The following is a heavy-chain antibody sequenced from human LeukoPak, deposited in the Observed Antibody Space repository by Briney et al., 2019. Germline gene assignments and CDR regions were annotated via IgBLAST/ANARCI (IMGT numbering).Heavy chain of an antibody. CDR1: GFTFSSYS. V-gene: IGHV3-21*01. CDR3: ARDGCSGGSCSFDY. D-gene: IGHD2-15*01. CDR2: ITSSSSYI. J-gene: IGHJ4*02. Sequence: GGSLRLSCAASGFTFSSYSMNWVRQAPGKGLEWVSSITSSSSYIYYADSVKGRFTISRDNAKNSLYLQMSSLRADDTAVYYCARDGCSGGSCSFDYWGQGTLVTVSS.